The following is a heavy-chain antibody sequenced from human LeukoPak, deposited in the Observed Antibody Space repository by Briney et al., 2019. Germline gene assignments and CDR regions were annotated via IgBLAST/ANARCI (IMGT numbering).Heavy chain of an antibody. V-gene: IGHV1-8*01. CDR1: GYTFTSYD. Sequence: ASVKVSCKASGYTFTSYDINWVRQATGQGLEWMGWMNPNSGNTGYAQKFQGRVTMTRNTSISTAYMELSSLRSEDTAVYYCARKWDNWNQHAFDIWGQGTMVTVSS. J-gene: IGHJ3*02. CDR3: ARKWDNWNQHAFDI. D-gene: IGHD1-20*01. CDR2: MNPNSGNT.